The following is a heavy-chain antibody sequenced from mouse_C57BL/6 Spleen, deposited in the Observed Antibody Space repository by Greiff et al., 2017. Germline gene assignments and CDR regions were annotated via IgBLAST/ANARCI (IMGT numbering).Heavy chain of an antibody. CDR3: ARSRYYGSSYEYFDV. V-gene: IGHV3-8*01. CDR2: ISYSGST. J-gene: IGHJ1*03. D-gene: IGHD1-1*01. CDR1: GYSITSDY. Sequence: EVQRVESGPGLAKPSQTLSLTCSVTGYSITSDYWNWIRKFPGNKLEYMGYISYSGSTYYNPSLKSRISITRDTSKNQYYLQLNSVTTEDTATYYCARSRYYGSSYEYFDVWGTGTTVTVSS.